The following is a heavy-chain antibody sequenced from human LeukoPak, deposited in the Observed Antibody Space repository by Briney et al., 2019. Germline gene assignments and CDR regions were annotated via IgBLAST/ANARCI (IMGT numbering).Heavy chain of an antibody. CDR3: VRHCCSTPSKRTFDI. CDR2: ISDGGST. J-gene: IGHJ3*02. V-gene: IGHV4-39*01. D-gene: IGHD2-2*01. Sequence: SETLSLTCTVSGGSIWTSDYYWGCIRLFPGKGLEWIGTISDGGSTYYNPSLESRVIISVDTSKNQFSLKLSSVTAADTAVYYCVRHCCSTPSKRTFDIWGQGTLVTVSS. CDR1: GGSIWTSDYY.